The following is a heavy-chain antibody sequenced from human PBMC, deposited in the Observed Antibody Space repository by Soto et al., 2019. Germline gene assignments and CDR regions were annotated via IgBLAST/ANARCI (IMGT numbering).Heavy chain of an antibody. CDR3: ARAGITMVRGVIILNWFDP. CDR1: GGSISSGGYY. J-gene: IGHJ5*02. CDR2: IYYSGST. V-gene: IGHV4-31*03. Sequence: QVQLQESGPGLVKPSQTLSLTCTVSGGSISSGGYYWSWIRQHPGKGLEWIGYIYYSGSTYYNPSLKSRVTISVDTSKNQFSRKLSSVTAADTAVYYCARAGITMVRGVIILNWFDPWGQGTLVTVSS. D-gene: IGHD3-10*01.